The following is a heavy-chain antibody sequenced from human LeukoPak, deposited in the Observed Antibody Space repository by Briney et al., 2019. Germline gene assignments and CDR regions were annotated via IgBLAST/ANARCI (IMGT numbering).Heavy chain of an antibody. CDR3: AKKTSYCAGDCFPYFFDY. D-gene: IGHD2-21*02. J-gene: IGHJ4*02. CDR2: ITGSSDAT. Sequence: GGSPRLSCVASGFTFSSYVMTWVRQAPGEGLECVSAITGSSDATYYADSVKGRFTISRDNSKNTLFLQMNSLRAEDTAVYYCAKKTSYCAGDCFPYFFDYWGRGTLVTVSS. V-gene: IGHV3-23*01. CDR1: GFTFSSYV.